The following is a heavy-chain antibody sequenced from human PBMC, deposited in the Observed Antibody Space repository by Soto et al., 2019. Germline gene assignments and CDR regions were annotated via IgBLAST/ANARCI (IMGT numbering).Heavy chain of an antibody. D-gene: IGHD6-19*01. CDR2: VYHRGTT. CDR1: AYSVSTGYY. Sequence: SGALSLTCAFSAYSVSTGYYWVWIRQPPGKGLEWIGTVYHRGTTFYNPSLKSRLSISIDTSKNRFSLELTSVTAADTAVYYGARVDRSGWTPNVCDLGGQGSLVT. V-gene: IGHV4-38-2*01. J-gene: IGHJ5*02. CDR3: ARVDRSGWTPNVCDL.